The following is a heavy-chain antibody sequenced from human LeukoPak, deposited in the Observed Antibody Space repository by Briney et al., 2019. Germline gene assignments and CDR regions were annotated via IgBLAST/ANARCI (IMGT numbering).Heavy chain of an antibody. J-gene: IGHJ4*02. CDR2: ISAIGGTI. CDR1: GFIFSSYA. CDR3: AKQHGNFDS. D-gene: IGHD1-26*01. Sequence: GGSLRLSCAASGFIFSSYAMSWVRQAPGKGLEWVSHISAIGGTIYYADSVKGRFTISRDNSKNTLYLQMNSLRAEDTALYYCAKQHGNFDSWGQGTLVTVSS. V-gene: IGHV3-23*01.